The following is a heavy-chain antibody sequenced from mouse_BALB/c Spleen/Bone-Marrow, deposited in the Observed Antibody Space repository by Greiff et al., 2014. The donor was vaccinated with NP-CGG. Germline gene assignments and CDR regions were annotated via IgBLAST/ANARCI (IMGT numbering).Heavy chain of an antibody. CDR3: ARDYGNYGRFAY. CDR1: GFTFTDYY. D-gene: IGHD2-1*01. Sequence: EVKLVESGGGLVQPGGSLRLSCATSGFTFTDYYMSWVRQPPGKALEWLGFIRNKANGYTTEYSASVKGRFTISRDNSQSILYLQMNTLRAEDSATFYCARDYGNYGRFAYWGQGTLVTVSA. CDR2: IRNKANGYTT. V-gene: IGHV7-3*02. J-gene: IGHJ3*01.